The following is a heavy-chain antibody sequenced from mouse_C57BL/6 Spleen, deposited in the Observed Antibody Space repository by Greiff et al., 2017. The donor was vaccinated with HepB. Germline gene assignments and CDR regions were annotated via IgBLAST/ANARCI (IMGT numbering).Heavy chain of an antibody. J-gene: IGHJ2*01. V-gene: IGHV3-6*01. CDR1: GYSITSGYY. D-gene: IGHD1-2*01. Sequence: EVKVEESGPGLVKPSQSLSLTCSVTGYSITSGYYWNWIRQFPGNKLEWMGYISYDGSNNYNPSLKNRISITRDTSKNQFFLKLNSVTTEDTATYYCARDRGRHYFDYWGQGTTLTVSS. CDR3: ARDRGRHYFDY. CDR2: ISYDGSN.